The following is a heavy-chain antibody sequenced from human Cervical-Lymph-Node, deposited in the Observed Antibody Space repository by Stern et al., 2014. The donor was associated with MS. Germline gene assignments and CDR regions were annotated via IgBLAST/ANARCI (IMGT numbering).Heavy chain of an antibody. CDR1: GFTFSSYS. CDR2: ISSGGSYI. D-gene: IGHD4-23*01. V-gene: IGHV3-21*01. J-gene: IGHJ4*02. Sequence: EVQLVESGGGLVKPGGSLRLSCAASGFTFSSYSMNWVRQAPGKGLEWVASISSGGSYIYYADSLKGRFTICRDKSKKSPYQQMNSLRAEDTAVYYCARGRGGNYRYYFDYWGQGTLVTVSS. CDR3: ARGRGGNYRYYFDY.